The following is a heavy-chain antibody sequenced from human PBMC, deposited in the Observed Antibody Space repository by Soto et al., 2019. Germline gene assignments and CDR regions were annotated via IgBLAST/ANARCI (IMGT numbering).Heavy chain of an antibody. Sequence: PGESLKISCKGSGYSFTSYWISWVRQMPGKGLKWMGRIDPSDSYTNYSPSFQGHVTISADKSISTAYLQWSSLKASDTAMYYCARQDFGVVKDYYGMDVWGQGTTVTVSS. CDR1: GYSFTSYW. CDR3: ARQDFGVVKDYYGMDV. D-gene: IGHD3-3*01. CDR2: IDPSDSYT. J-gene: IGHJ6*02. V-gene: IGHV5-10-1*01.